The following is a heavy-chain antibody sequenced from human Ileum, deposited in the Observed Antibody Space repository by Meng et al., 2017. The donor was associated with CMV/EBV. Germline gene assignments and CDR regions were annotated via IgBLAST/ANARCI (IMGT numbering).Heavy chain of an antibody. J-gene: IGHJ4*02. CDR2: IYWDDDK. V-gene: IGHV2-5*02. CDR1: GCSLITNTVC. CDR3: ALIPRGYTGGWGYFDY. Sequence: HNPIHVSCSTLRHPTPTLTLTRTFSGCSLITNTVCVDWIRQPPGKALEWLALIYWDDDKRYSPSLKSRLTITKDTSKNPVVLTMTNMDPVDTATYYCALIPRGYTGGWGYFDYWGQGTLVTVSS. D-gene: IGHD6-19*01.